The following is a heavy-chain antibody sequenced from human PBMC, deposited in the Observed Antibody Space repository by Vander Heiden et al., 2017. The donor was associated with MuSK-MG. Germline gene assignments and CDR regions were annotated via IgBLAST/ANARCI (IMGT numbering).Heavy chain of an antibody. V-gene: IGHV3-21*01. CDR1: GFTFRSYS. CDR2: ISSSSSYI. D-gene: IGHD5-18*01. CDR3: ARAHTAMVEADAFDI. J-gene: IGHJ3*02. Sequence: EVQLVESGGGLVKPGGSLRLSCAASGFTFRSYSMNWVRQAPGKGLEWVSSISSSSSYIYYADSVKGRFTISRDNAKNSLYLQMNSLRAEDTAVYYCARAHTAMVEADAFDIWGQGTMVTVSS.